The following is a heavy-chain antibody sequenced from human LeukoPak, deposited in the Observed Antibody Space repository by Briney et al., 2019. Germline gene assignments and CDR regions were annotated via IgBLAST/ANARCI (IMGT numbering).Heavy chain of an antibody. D-gene: IGHD1-26*01. CDR1: GGTFSSYA. V-gene: IGHV1-69*05. Sequence: SVKVSCKASGGTFSSYAISWVRQAPGQGLEWMGGIIPIFGTANYAQKFQGRVTMTRSISTNTAYMELSGLRSEDTAIYYCARGGYRGTFFGVFDIWGQGTMVTVSS. J-gene: IGHJ3*02. CDR3: ARGGYRGTFFGVFDI. CDR2: IIPIFGTA.